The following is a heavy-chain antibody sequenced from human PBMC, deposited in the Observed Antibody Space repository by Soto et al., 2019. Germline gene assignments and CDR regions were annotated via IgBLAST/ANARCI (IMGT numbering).Heavy chain of an antibody. V-gene: IGHV1-18*01. Sequence: QDQLVQSGDEMKKPGASVRVSCKAAGYIFVNYGIAWVRQAPGQGLERMGWISPYTGDTHSASKVQGRLTMTTDTSTSTAYMDLGSLSSDDTAVYYCAMVDNYVTPTPQDVWGQGTTVTVSS. CDR2: ISPYTGDT. CDR1: GYIFVNYG. D-gene: IGHD3-16*01. J-gene: IGHJ6*02. CDR3: AMVDNYVTPTPQDV.